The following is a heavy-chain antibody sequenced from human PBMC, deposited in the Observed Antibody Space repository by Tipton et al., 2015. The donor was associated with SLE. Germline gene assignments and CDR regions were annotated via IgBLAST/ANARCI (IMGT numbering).Heavy chain of an antibody. Sequence: LRLSCTVSGASISTYYWSWIRQPPGKGLEWVGYVSYSGSTNYNPSLKSRVTISVDTSKNQLSLKLSSVTAADTAVYYCARDLTTVVTRGYYYYYMDVWGKGTTVTVSS. J-gene: IGHJ6*03. CDR1: GASISTYY. CDR2: VSYSGST. D-gene: IGHD4-23*01. CDR3: ARDLTTVVTRGYYYYYMDV. V-gene: IGHV4-59*01.